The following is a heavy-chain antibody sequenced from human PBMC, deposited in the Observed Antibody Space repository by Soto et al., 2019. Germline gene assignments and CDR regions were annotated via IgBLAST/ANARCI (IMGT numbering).Heavy chain of an antibody. CDR1: GFTFSSYA. CDR2: ISGSGGST. J-gene: IGHJ4*02. D-gene: IGHD3-3*01. Sequence: GGSLRLSCAASGFTFSSYAMSWVRQAPGKGLEWVSAISGSGGSTYYADSVKGRFTISRDNSKNTLYLQMNSLRAEDTAVYYCAKDTGCDFWSGYYTDWGQGTLVTVSS. CDR3: AKDTGCDFWSGYYTD. V-gene: IGHV3-23*01.